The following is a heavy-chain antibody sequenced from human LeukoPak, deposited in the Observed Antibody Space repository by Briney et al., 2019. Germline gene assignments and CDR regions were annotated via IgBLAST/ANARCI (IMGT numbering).Heavy chain of an antibody. Sequence: ASVKVSCKASGYTFTSYDINWVRQATGQGLEWMGWMNPNSGNTGYAQKFQGRVTMTRNTSISTAYMELSSLRSEDTAVYYCASHSSGWYGTDASDIWGQGTMVTVSS. J-gene: IGHJ3*02. D-gene: IGHD6-19*01. CDR1: GYTFTSYD. V-gene: IGHV1-8*01. CDR3: ASHSSGWYGTDASDI. CDR2: MNPNSGNT.